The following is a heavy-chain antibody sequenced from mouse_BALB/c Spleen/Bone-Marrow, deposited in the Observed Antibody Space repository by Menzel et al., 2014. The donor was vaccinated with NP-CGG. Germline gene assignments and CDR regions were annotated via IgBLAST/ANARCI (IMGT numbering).Heavy chain of an antibody. D-gene: IGHD2-14*01. V-gene: IGHV1S22*01. CDR3: TVRRFAY. CDR2: IYPGSGST. Sequence: LKESGSELVRPGASVKLSCKASGYTFTSYWMHWVKQRHGQGPEWIGNIYPGSGSTNYDEKFKGKGTLTVDTSSSTAYMHLSSLTSADSAVYYCTVRRFAYWGQGTLVTVSA. J-gene: IGHJ3*01. CDR1: GYTFTSYW.